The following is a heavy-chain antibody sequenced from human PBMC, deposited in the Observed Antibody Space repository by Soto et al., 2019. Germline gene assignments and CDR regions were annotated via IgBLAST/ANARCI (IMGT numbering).Heavy chain of an antibody. J-gene: IGHJ4*02. CDR1: GGTFSSYT. Sequence: ASVKVSCKASGGTFSSYTISWVRQAPGQGLEWMGRIIPILGIANYAQKFQGRVTITADKSTSTAYMELSSLRSEDTAVYYCARVNDYGDPHHDYWGQGTLVTVSS. V-gene: IGHV1-69*02. D-gene: IGHD4-17*01. CDR3: ARVNDYGDPHHDY. CDR2: IIPILGIA.